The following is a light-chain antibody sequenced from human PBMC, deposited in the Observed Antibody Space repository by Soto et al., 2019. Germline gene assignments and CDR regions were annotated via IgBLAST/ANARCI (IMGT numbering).Light chain of an antibody. CDR1: QSVSTN. CDR3: QQYHNWPPIT. Sequence: EIVMTQSPATLSVSPGETATLSCRARQSVSTNLGWYQQKPGQAPRLLINDAATRATSGPARCSGWGSGTEFSLPISSLQSEDFAVYYCQQYHNWPPITFGQGTRLEIK. J-gene: IGKJ5*01. V-gene: IGKV3-15*01. CDR2: DAA.